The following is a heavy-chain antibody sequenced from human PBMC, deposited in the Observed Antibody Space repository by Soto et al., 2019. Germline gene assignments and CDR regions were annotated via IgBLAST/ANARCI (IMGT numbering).Heavy chain of an antibody. V-gene: IGHV4-4*02. D-gene: IGHD7-27*01. CDR1: GDSISSSVW. Sequence: SETLSLTCAVSGDSISSSVWWTWVRQPPGKGVEWIGEVFHTGNTNYNPSLKSRVTMSVDKSTNEFSLKVTSVTAAHTAIYYCSRKAWVRFDYWGQGALVTVSS. CDR2: VFHTGNT. CDR3: SRKAWVRFDY. J-gene: IGHJ4*02.